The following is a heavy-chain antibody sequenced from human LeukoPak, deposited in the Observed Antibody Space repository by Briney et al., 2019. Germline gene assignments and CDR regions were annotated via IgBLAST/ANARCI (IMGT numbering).Heavy chain of an antibody. Sequence: GGSLRLSCAASGFTFSSYAMSWVRQAPGKGLEWVSAISGSGGSKYYADSVKGRFTISRENEKNTLYLQMNSLRADDTAVYYCAKEGQQLLPIVFDYWGQGTLVAASS. CDR2: ISGSGGSK. CDR3: AKEGQQLLPIVFDY. CDR1: GFTFSSYA. V-gene: IGHV3-23*01. D-gene: IGHD6-13*01. J-gene: IGHJ4*02.